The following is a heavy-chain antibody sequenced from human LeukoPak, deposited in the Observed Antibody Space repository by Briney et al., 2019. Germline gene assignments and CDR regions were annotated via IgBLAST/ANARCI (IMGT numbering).Heavy chain of an antibody. Sequence: SETLSLTCTVSGGSISSYYWSWIRQPPGKGLEWIGYIYYSGSTNYNPSLKSRVTISVDTSKNQFSLKLSSVTAADTAVYYCARSYSSGWYPDAIWFDYWGQGTLVTVSS. CDR1: GGSISSYY. D-gene: IGHD6-19*01. V-gene: IGHV4-59*08. J-gene: IGHJ4*02. CDR3: ARSYSSGWYPDAIWFDY. CDR2: IYYSGST.